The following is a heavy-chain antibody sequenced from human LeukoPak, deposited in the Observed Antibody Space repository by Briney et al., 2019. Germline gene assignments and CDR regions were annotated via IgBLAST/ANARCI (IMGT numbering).Heavy chain of an antibody. CDR3: AGSAANYGEDGPVGY. Sequence: SVKVSCKASGGTFSSYAISWVRQAPGQGLEWMGGIIPIFGTANYAQKFQGRVTITADESTSTAYMELRSLRSEDTAVYYCAGSAANYGEDGPVGYWGQGTLVTVSS. J-gene: IGHJ4*02. D-gene: IGHD4-17*01. CDR2: IIPIFGTA. V-gene: IGHV1-69*13. CDR1: GGTFSSYA.